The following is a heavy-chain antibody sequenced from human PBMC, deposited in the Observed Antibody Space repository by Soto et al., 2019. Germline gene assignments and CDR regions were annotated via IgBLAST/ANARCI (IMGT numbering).Heavy chain of an antibody. D-gene: IGHD3-10*01. Sequence: PGGSLRLSCVASGFTFKNYAMKWVRQAPRKGLQWVSGIIDSGGTTYYTDSVKGRFTISRNNSKNALYLQMNSRRADYTVIYYCVKDFRYYGSGPSGWFDSWGQGTQVTVSS. CDR3: VKDFRYYGSGPSGWFDS. CDR2: IIDSGGTT. V-gene: IGHV3-23*01. J-gene: IGHJ5*01. CDR1: GFTFKNYA.